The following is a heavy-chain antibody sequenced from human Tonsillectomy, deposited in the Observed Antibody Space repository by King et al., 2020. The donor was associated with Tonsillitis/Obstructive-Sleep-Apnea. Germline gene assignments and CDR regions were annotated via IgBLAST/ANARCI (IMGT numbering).Heavy chain of an antibody. Sequence: VQLVESGGGVVQPGRSLRLSCTTSGFTFSSYAMHWVRQAPGKGLEWVAVISYDERNKDYADSVKGRFTISRGNSKNTLYLQMNSLRTDDTAMYYCASSQEWFDAFDIWGQGTMVTVSS. D-gene: IGHD3-3*01. CDR2: ISYDERNK. J-gene: IGHJ3*02. V-gene: IGHV3-30*04. CDR3: ASSQEWFDAFDI. CDR1: GFTFSSYA.